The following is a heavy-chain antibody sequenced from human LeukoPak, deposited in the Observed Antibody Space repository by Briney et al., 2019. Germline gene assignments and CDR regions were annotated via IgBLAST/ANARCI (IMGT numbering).Heavy chain of an antibody. J-gene: IGHJ4*02. D-gene: IGHD2-15*01. Sequence: SETLSPTCTVSGGSISSYYWSWIRQPPGKGLEWIGYINTSGSTNYNPSLKSRVTISVDTSKNQFSLKLSSVTAADTAVYYCARLVVDQENYFDYWGQGTLVTVSS. CDR1: GGSISSYY. CDR3: ARLVVDQENYFDY. V-gene: IGHV4-4*09. CDR2: INTSGST.